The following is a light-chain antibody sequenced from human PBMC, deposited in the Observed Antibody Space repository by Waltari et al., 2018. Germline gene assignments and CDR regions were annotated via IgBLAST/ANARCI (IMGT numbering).Light chain of an antibody. V-gene: IGKV4-1*01. Sequence: DIVMTQSPDSLAVPLGERATLNCKSSQNLLYTSNNKNSLAWYQQKPGQPPKLLIYWASTRQAEVPDRFGGSGSGTDFTLTISSLQAEDVALYYCQQYYSIPWTFGQGTKVEIK. CDR1: QNLLYTSNNKNS. J-gene: IGKJ1*01. CDR2: WAS. CDR3: QQYYSIPWT.